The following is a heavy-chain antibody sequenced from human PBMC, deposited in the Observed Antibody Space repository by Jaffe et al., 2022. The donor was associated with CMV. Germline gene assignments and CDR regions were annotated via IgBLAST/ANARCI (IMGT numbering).Heavy chain of an antibody. CDR3: ARDKRCSTTRCLDGFDF. V-gene: IGHV3-21*01. CDR2: HSSGGSYI. Sequence: EVQLVESGGGLVKPGGSLRLSCAASGFAFSSYDMNWVRQAPGKGLEWISSHSSGGSYIFYADSVKGRFTISRDNAKNSLYLQMNSLRAEDTALYYCARDKRCSTTRCLDGFDFWGQGTMVAVSS. J-gene: IGHJ3*01. D-gene: IGHD2-2*01. CDR1: GFAFSSYD.